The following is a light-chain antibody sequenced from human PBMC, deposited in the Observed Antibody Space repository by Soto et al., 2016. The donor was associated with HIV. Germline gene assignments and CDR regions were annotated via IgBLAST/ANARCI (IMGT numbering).Light chain of an antibody. CDR1: QDISTS. J-gene: IGKJ1*01. V-gene: IGKV1-NL1*01. Sequence: DIQMTQSPTSLSASVGDRVTITCRASQDISTSLAWYQQKVGKAPKLLLYATPKLESGVPSRFSGSGSGTDYSLIINSLQPEDFATYYCQQYLNAPQTFGQGTKVEI. CDR2: ATP. CDR3: QQYLNAPQT.